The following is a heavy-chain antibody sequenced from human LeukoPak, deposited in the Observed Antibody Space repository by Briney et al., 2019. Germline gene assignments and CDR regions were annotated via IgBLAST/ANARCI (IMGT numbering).Heavy chain of an antibody. D-gene: IGHD2-21*01. CDR2: IYYSGST. CDR1: GGSISSGGYY. V-gene: IGHV4-31*03. CDR3: ARFLFFGRRAGMDV. J-gene: IGHJ6*02. Sequence: SETLSLTCTVSGGSISSGGYYWSWIRQHPGKGLEWIGYIYYSGSTYYNPSLKSRVTISVDTSKNQFSLKLSSVTAADTAVYYCARFLFFGRRAGMDVWGQGTTVTVSS.